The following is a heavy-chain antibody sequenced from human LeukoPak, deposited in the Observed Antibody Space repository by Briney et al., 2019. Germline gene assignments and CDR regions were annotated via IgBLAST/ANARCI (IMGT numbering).Heavy chain of an antibody. V-gene: IGHV3-30-3*01. J-gene: IGHJ4*02. CDR1: GFTFSSYA. CDR2: ISYDGSNK. CDR3: ARDPVAGYFDY. D-gene: IGHD6-19*01. Sequence: PGGSLRLSCAASGFTFSSYAMHWVRQAPGKGLEWVAVISYDGSNKYYADSVKGRFTISRDNSKNTLYLQMNSLRAEDKAVYYCARDPVAGYFDYWGQGTLVTVSS.